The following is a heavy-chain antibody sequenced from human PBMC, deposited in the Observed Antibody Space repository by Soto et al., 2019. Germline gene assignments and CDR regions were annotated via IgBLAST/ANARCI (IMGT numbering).Heavy chain of an antibody. CDR2: INHSGST. J-gene: IGHJ4*02. CDR1: GGSFSGYY. D-gene: IGHD3-3*01. CDR3: ARGGVVKTYYFDY. Sequence: PSETLSLTCAVYGGSFSGYYWSWIRQPPGKGLEWIGEINHSGSTNYNPSLKSRVTISVDTSKNQFSLKLSSVTAADTAAYYCARGGVVKTYYFDYWGQGTLVTVSS. V-gene: IGHV4-34*01.